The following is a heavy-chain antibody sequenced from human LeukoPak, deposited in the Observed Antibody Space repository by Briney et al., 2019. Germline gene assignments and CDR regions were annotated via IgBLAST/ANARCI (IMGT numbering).Heavy chain of an antibody. D-gene: IGHD2-2*01. V-gene: IGHV1-2*04. CDR1: GYTFTGYY. CDR3: ARGWVVPAASTSPDFDY. J-gene: IGHJ4*02. Sequence: ASVKVSCKASGYTFTGYYMHWVRQAPGQGLEWMGWINPNSGGTNYAQKFQGWVTKTRGTSISTAYMELSRLRSDDTAVYYCARGWVVPAASTSPDFDYWGQGTLVTVSS. CDR2: INPNSGGT.